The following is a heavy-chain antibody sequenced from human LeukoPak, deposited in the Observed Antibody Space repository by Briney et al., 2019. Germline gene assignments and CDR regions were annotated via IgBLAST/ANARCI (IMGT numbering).Heavy chain of an antibody. CDR1: GFTFSSYA. D-gene: IGHD6-13*01. Sequence: EGSLRLSCAASGFTFSSYAMSWVRQATGKGLEWVSAISGSGGSTYYADSVKGRFTISRDNSKNTLYLQMNSLRAEDTAVYYCAKGPGLAAGDFYFDYWGQGTLVTVSS. V-gene: IGHV3-23*01. J-gene: IGHJ4*02. CDR2: ISGSGGST. CDR3: AKGPGLAAGDFYFDY.